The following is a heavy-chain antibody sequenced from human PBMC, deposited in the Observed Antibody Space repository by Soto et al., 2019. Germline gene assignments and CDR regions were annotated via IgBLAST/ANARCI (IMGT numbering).Heavy chain of an antibody. V-gene: IGHV3-13*04. CDR1: GFTFSSYD. D-gene: IGHD6-19*01. CDR3: ARGMGIAVAGWAEAFDI. CDR2: IGTAGDT. J-gene: IGHJ3*02. Sequence: EVQLVESGGGLVQPGGSLRLSCAASGFTFSSYDMHWVRQATGKGLEWVSAIGTAGDTYYPGSAKGRFTISRENAKNSLYLQMNSLRAGDTAVYYCARGMGIAVAGWAEAFDIWGQGTMVTVSS.